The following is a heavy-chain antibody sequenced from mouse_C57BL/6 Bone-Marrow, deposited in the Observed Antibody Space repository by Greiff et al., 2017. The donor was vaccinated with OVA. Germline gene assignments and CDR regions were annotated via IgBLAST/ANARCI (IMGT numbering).Heavy chain of an antibody. J-gene: IGHJ4*01. V-gene: IGHV1-7*01. D-gene: IGHD1-1*01. CDR3: ARKCDYSGSSYAMDY. CDR2: INSSSGYT. CDR1: GFTFTSYW. Sequence: VQLLESGAELAKPGASVTLSCKASGFTFTSYWMHWVKQRPGQGLEWIGYINSSSGYTKYNQKFKDKATLTTDKSSSTAYMQLSSLTYEDSAVYYCARKCDYSGSSYAMDYWGQGTSVTVSS.